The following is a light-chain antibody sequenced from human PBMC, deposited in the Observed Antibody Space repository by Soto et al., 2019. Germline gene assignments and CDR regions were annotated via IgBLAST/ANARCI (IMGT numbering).Light chain of an antibody. CDR2: TAT. V-gene: IGKV1-39*01. J-gene: IGKJ3*01. CDR3: QQSYSPSIT. Sequence: DIQMTQSPSSLSASVGDRVTITCRATKSINTYVNWYQQKPGKAPKLLIYTATSLQSGVPSRFSGSGSGTDFTLTIRSLQPEDLATYYCQQSYSPSITVGPGTKVDIK. CDR1: KSINTY.